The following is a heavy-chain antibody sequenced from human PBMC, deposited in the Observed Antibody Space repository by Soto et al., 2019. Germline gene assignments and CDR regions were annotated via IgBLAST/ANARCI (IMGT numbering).Heavy chain of an antibody. D-gene: IGHD2-2*01. J-gene: IGHJ6*02. CDR3: ARSQGSSTSLEIYYYYYYGMDV. CDR2: IIPISGTA. CDR1: GGTFRSYA. Sequence: QVQLVQSGAEVKKPGSSVKVSCKASGGTFRSYAISWVRQAPGQGLEWMGGIIPISGTANYAQKFQGRVTITADEYTSTAYMELSSLRSEDTAVYYCARSQGSSTSLEIYYYYYYGMDVWGQGTTVTVSS. V-gene: IGHV1-69*01.